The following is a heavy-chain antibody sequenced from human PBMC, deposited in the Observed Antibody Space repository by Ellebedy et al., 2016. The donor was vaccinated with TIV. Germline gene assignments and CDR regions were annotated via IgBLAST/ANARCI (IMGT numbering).Heavy chain of an antibody. CDR1: GGTFSSYA. CDR2: VIPIFGTA. J-gene: IGHJ6*02. V-gene: IGHV1-69*13. D-gene: IGHD6-19*01. CDR3: ARDFNQAQWLAIYYYYGMDV. Sequence: AASVKVSCKASGGTFSSYAISWVRQAPGQGLEWRGGVIPIFGTANYAQKFQGRVTITADESTSTAYIELSSLRSEDTAVYYCARDFNQAQWLAIYYYYGMDVWGQGTTVTVSS.